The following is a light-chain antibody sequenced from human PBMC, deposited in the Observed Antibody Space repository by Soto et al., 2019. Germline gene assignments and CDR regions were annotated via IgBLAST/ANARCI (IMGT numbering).Light chain of an antibody. CDR1: QSVTSN. CDR3: QQYYNWPYT. J-gene: IGKJ2*01. Sequence: EIVMTQSPATLSVSPGEGATLSCRASQSVTSNLAWYQQQPGQAPRLLIYVTSTRATGIPARLSGSGSGTEFTLTISSLQSEDFAVYYCQQYYNWPYTFGQGTKLEIK. V-gene: IGKV3-15*01. CDR2: VTS.